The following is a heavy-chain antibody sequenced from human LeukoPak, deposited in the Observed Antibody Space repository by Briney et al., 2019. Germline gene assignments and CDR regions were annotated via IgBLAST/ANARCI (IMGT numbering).Heavy chain of an antibody. CDR3: ASPEKSSGWYDSFDY. CDR2: IDPSDSYT. CDR1: GYSFTSYW. Sequence: GESLKISCKGSGYSFTSYWISWVRQMPGKGLEWMGRIDPSDSYTNYSPSFQGHVTISADKSISTAYLQWSSLKASDTAMYYCASPEKSSGWYDSFDYWGQGTLVTVSS. J-gene: IGHJ4*02. D-gene: IGHD6-19*01. V-gene: IGHV5-10-1*01.